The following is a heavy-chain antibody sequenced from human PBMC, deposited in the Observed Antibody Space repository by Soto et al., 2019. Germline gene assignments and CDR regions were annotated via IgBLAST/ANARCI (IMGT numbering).Heavy chain of an antibody. D-gene: IGHD6-19*01. J-gene: IGHJ4*02. Sequence: EVKLLESRGGLVQPGGSLRLSCAASGFTFSSYAMSWVRQAPGKGLEWVSVISGSGDSTYYADSVKGRFTISRDNSKNTLYLQMNSLRAEDTAVYYCARRTSGWYLDFWGQGTLVTVSS. CDR3: ARRTSGWYLDF. CDR2: ISGSGDST. V-gene: IGHV3-23*01. CDR1: GFTFSSYA.